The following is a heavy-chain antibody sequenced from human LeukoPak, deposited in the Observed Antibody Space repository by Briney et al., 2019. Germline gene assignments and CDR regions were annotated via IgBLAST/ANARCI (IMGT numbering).Heavy chain of an antibody. CDR3: ARGYCSSTSCYRTGYYYYYYMDV. CDR1: GYTFTSYG. CDR2: ISAYNGNT. J-gene: IGHJ6*03. V-gene: IGHV1-18*01. Sequence: ASVKVSCKASGYTFTSYGISWVRQAPGQGLEWMGWISAYNGNTNYAQKLQGRVTMTTGTSTSTAYMELRSLRSDDTAVYYCARGYCSSTSCYRTGYYYYYYMDVWGKGTTVTISS. D-gene: IGHD2-2*01.